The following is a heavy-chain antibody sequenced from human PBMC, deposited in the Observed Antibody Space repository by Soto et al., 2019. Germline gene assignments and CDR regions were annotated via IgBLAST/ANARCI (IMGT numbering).Heavy chain of an antibody. V-gene: IGHV1-3*01. J-gene: IGHJ6*03. CDR1: GYTFTTHS. CDR3: ARDPPGVFGYYMDV. CDR2: INPDSGYT. D-gene: IGHD3-3*01. Sequence: QVQLVQSGAEVKKPGASVRVSCKVSGYTFTTHSLNWVRQAPGQSLEWMGWINPDSGYTKYSENFQDRVTITRDTSASTAYLGLSSLRSEDTAVYYCARDPPGVFGYYMDVWGKGTTVIVSS.